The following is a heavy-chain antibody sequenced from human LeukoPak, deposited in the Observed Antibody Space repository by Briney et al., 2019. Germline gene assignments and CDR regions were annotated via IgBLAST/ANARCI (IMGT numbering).Heavy chain of an antibody. CDR1: GFTFSNYA. Sequence: GGSLRLSCAASGFTFSNYAMHWVRQAPGKGLEWVAFIRYDGSNKYYADSVKGRFTISRDNSKNTLYLQMNSLRAEDTAVYYCAKDDSGYMDYWGQGTLVTVSS. CDR3: AKDDSGYMDY. J-gene: IGHJ4*02. D-gene: IGHD3-22*01. V-gene: IGHV3-30*02. CDR2: IRYDGSNK.